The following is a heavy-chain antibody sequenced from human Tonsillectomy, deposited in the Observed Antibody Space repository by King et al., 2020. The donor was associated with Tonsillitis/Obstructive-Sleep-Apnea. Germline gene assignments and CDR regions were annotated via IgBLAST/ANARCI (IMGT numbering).Heavy chain of an antibody. CDR3: ARGGLEEYYYYYYMDV. CDR1: GGSISSYY. V-gene: IGHV4-59*01. J-gene: IGHJ6*03. Sequence: VQLQESGPGLVKPSETLSLTCTVSGGSISSYYWSWIRQPSGKGLEWIGYIYYSGSTNYNPSLKSRVTISVDTSKNQFSLKLSSVTAADTAVYYCARGGLEEYYYYYYMDVWGKGTTVTVSS. CDR2: IYYSGST. D-gene: IGHD5-12*01.